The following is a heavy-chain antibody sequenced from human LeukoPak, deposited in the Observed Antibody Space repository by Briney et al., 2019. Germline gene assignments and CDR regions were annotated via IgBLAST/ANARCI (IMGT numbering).Heavy chain of an antibody. CDR2: INPSGGST. V-gene: IGHV1-46*01. J-gene: IGHJ5*02. CDR3: ARARAVGLGDWFDP. CDR1: GYTFTSYY. D-gene: IGHD6-19*01. Sequence: ASVKVSCKASGYTFTSYYMHWVRQAAGQGLEWMGIINPSGGSTNYAQKFQGRLTMTRDTSTSTVYMELSSLRSEDTAVYYCARARAVGLGDWFDPWGQGTLVTVSS.